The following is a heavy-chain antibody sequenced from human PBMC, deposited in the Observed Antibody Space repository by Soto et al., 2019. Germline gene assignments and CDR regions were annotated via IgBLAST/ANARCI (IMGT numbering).Heavy chain of an antibody. CDR2: VSFDGSST. Sequence: GGSLRLSCAASGFNFNNYAMHWVRQSPGKGLEWVAVVSFDGSSTYYADSVKGRFTISRDSSNNTVSLQMNSLTNEDTAAYYCAKAGWGGDYYYGLDVWGQGTTVTVSS. V-gene: IGHV3-30*18. CDR1: GFNFNNYA. CDR3: AKAGWGGDYYYGLDV. D-gene: IGHD2-21*01. J-gene: IGHJ6*02.